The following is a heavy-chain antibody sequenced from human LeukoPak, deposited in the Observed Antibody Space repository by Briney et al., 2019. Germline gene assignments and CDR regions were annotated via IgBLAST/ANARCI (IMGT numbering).Heavy chain of an antibody. D-gene: IGHD2-15*01. CDR2: INHSGST. CDR3: AGSGKAYY. CDR1: GGSFSGYY. Sequence: KPSETLSLICAVYGGSFSGYYWSWIRQPPGKGLEWIGEINHSGSTNYNPSLKSRVTMSLDTSKNQFSLKLSSVTAADTAVYYCAGSGKAYYWGQGTLVTVSS. V-gene: IGHV4-34*01. J-gene: IGHJ4*02.